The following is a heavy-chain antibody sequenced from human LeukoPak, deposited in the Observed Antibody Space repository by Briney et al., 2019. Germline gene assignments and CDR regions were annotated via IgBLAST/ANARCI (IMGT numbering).Heavy chain of an antibody. CDR2: LNPNSGGT. J-gene: IGHJ5*02. D-gene: IGHD1-1*01. V-gene: IGHV1-2*06. CDR1: GYTFTGYY. Sequence: ASVKVSCKASGYTFTGYYIHWVRQAPGQGLEWMGRLNPNSGGTNHARKFQGRVTMTRDTSISTGYMELSRLRSDDTAVYYCARGGAVLGTKYNWFDPWGQGTLVTVSS. CDR3: ARGGAVLGTKYNWFDP.